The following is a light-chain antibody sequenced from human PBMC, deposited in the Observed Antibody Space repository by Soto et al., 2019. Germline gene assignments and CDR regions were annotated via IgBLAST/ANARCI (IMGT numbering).Light chain of an antibody. J-gene: IGKJ1*01. V-gene: IGKV3D-20*02. Sequence: EIVLTQSPVTLSLSPGERATLSCRASQSVSSTSLAWYQQKPGQAPRLLISGASSRATGIPARFSASGTGTDFTLTISDVQPEDFAVYYCHQRQSWPRTFGQGAKVDIK. CDR2: GAS. CDR3: HQRQSWPRT. CDR1: QSVSSTS.